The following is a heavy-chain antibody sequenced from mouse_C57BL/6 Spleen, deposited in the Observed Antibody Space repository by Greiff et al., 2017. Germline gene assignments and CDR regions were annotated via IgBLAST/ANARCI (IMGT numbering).Heavy chain of an antibody. J-gene: IGHJ1*03. CDR2: INPNNGGT. V-gene: IGHV1-18*01. CDR3: ARKRPLPWYFDV. CDR1: GYTFTDYN. D-gene: IGHD6-1*01. Sequence: EVQLQQSGPELVKPGASVKIPCKASGYTFTDYNMDWVKQSHGKSLEWIGDINPNNGGTIYNQKFKGKATLTVDKSSSTAYMELRSLTSEDTAVYYCARKRPLPWYFDVWGTGTTVTVSS.